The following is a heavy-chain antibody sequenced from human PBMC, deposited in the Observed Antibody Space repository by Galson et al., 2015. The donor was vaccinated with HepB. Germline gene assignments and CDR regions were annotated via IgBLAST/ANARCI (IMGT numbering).Heavy chain of an antibody. CDR1: GDSVSSNSAA. J-gene: IGHJ1*01. Sequence: CAISGDSVSSNSAAWNWIRQSPSRGLEWLGRTYYRSKWYNDYAVSVKSRITINPDTSKNQFSLQLNSVTPEDTAEYYCARGWGYPEYFQHWGQGTLVTVSS. V-gene: IGHV6-1*01. D-gene: IGHD5-18*01. CDR3: ARGWGYPEYFQH. CDR2: TYYRSKWYN.